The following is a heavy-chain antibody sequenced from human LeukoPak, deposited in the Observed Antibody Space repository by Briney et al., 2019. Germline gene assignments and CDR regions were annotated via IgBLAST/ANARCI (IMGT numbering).Heavy chain of an antibody. CDR3: ARDLVHLSDSRGRGTAMVCCGV. V-gene: IGHV1-69*04. CDR2: IIPILGIA. J-gene: IGHJ4*02. D-gene: IGHD5-18*01. CDR1: GGTFSSYA. Sequence: GASVKVSCKASGGTFSSYAISWVRQAPGQGLEWMGRIIPILGIANYAQKFQGRVTITADKSTSTAYMELSSLRSEDTAVYYCARDLVHLSDSRGRGTAMVCCGVWGQGTLVTVSS.